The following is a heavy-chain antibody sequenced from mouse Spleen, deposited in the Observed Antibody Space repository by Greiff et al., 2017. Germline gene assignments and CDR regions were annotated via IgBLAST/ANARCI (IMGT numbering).Heavy chain of an antibody. CDR1: GYAFSSYW. CDR2: IYPGDGDT. Sequence: VKLQESGAELVKPGASVKISCKASGYAFSSYWMNWVKQRPGKGLEWIGQIYPGDGDTNYNGKFKGKATLTADKSSSTAYMQLSSLTSEDSAVYFCARKGYGSSYVGAMDYWGQGTSVTVSS. D-gene: IGHD1-1*01. CDR3: ARKGYGSSYVGAMDY. V-gene: IGHV1-80*01. J-gene: IGHJ4*01.